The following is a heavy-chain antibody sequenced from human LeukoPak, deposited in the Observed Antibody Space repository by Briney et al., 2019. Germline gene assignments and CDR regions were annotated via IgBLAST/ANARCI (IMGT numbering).Heavy chain of an antibody. Sequence: PSETLSLTCTVSGGSISSSSYYWGWIRQPPGKGLEWIGSIYYSGSTYYNPSLKSRVTISVDTSKNQFSLKLSSVTATDTAVFYWARQYTGIDYWGQGTLVTVSS. CDR3: ARQYTGIDY. CDR2: IYYSGST. D-gene: IGHD2-2*02. J-gene: IGHJ4*02. CDR1: GGSISSSSYY. V-gene: IGHV4-39*01.